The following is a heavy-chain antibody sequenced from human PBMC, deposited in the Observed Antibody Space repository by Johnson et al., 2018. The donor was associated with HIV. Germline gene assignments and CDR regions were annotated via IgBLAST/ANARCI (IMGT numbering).Heavy chain of an antibody. J-gene: IGHJ3*02. D-gene: IGHD1-1*01. CDR1: GFTFDDYG. CDR2: ISSSSSTI. CDR3: ARDRYPPYDAFDM. V-gene: IGHV3-48*01. Sequence: VQLVESGGGLVQPGRSLRLSCAASGFTFDDYGMTWVRQVPGKGLEWVSYISSSSSTIYYADSVKGRFTISRDNAKNSLYLQMNSLRAEDTAVYYCARDRYPPYDAFDMWGQGTMVTVAS.